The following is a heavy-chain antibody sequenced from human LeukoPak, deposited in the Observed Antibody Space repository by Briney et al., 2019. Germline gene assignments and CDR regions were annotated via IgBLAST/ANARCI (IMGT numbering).Heavy chain of an antibody. CDR3: ARDWVSAAGTYLEYYFDY. D-gene: IGHD6-13*01. J-gene: IGHJ4*02. Sequence: SVKVSCKACGGTFSSYAISWVRQAPGQGLEWMGRIIPIFGTANYAQKFQGRVTITTDESTSTAYMELSSLRSEDTAVYYCARDWVSAAGTYLEYYFDYWGQGTLVTVSS. V-gene: IGHV1-69*05. CDR2: IIPIFGTA. CDR1: GGTFSSYA.